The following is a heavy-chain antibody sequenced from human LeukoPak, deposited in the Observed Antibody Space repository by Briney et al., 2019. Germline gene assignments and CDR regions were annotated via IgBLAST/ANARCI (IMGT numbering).Heavy chain of an antibody. CDR3: ARGGKDITMVRGVIIGVNYYYYMDV. J-gene: IGHJ6*03. D-gene: IGHD3-10*01. Sequence: GTSLRLSCAASGFTFSSYGMQWVRQAPGKGLEWVAVISYEGSTSYYADSVKGRFTISRDNSKNTLYLQMNGLRAEDTAVYYCARGGKDITMVRGVIIGVNYYYYMDVWGKGTTVTVSS. V-gene: IGHV3-30*03. CDR1: GFTFSSYG. CDR2: ISYEGSTS.